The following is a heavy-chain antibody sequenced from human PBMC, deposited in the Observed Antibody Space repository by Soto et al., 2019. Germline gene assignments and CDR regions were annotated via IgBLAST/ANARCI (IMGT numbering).Heavy chain of an antibody. CDR1: GVTISCGGYT. V-gene: IGHV4-30-2*06. D-gene: IGHD5-12*01. CDR2: IYHLETT. CDR3: ARVGGYDSFDF. J-gene: IGHJ4*02. Sequence: SETLSLTCSVSGVTISCGGYTWSWLRQSPGKGLEWLGYIYHLETTYDNSSFKSQISLSIDRTRIQSSMSLSSVTAAGKAVYYCARVGGYDSFDFWGQGIQVTVSS.